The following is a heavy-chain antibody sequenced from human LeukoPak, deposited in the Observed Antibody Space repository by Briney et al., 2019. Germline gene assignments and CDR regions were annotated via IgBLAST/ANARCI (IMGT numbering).Heavy chain of an antibody. J-gene: IGHJ5*02. V-gene: IGHV4-39*07. CDR2: IYYSGST. D-gene: IGHD6-13*01. CDR1: GGSISSSSYY. Sequence: SETLSLTCTVSGGSISSSSYYWGWIRQPPGKGLEWIGSIYYSGSTYYNPSLKSRVTISVDTSKNQFSLKLSSVTAADTAVYYCARGRGSYSSSWHGEYNWFDPWGQGTLVTVSS. CDR3: ARGRGSYSSSWHGEYNWFDP.